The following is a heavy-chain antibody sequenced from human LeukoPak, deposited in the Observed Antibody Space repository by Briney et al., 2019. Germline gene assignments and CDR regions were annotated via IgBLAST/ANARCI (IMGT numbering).Heavy chain of an antibody. V-gene: IGHV5-51*01. J-gene: IGHJ5*02. Sequence: GESLKISCKGSGYSFTTYWIGWVRQMPGKGLEWMGIIYPGNSDTRDSPSFQGQVTISADKSISAAYLQWSSLKASDTAMYYCARHLATRHVDTWGQGTLVTVSA. D-gene: IGHD5-24*01. CDR3: ARHLATRHVDT. CDR1: GYSFTTYW. CDR2: IYPGNSDT.